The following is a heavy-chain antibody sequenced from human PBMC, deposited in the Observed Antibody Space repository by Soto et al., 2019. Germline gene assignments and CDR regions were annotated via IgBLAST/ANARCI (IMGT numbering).Heavy chain of an antibody. D-gene: IGHD4-17*01. CDR3: ARGNDYGDQEYFQH. CDR1: GGTFSSYA. CDR2: IIPIFGTA. J-gene: IGHJ1*01. Sequence: ASVKVSCKASGGTFSSYAISWVRQAPGQGLEWMGGIIPIFGTANYAQKFQGRVTITADESTSTAYMELSSLRSEDTAVYYCARGNDYGDQEYFQHWGQGTLVTVSS. V-gene: IGHV1-69*13.